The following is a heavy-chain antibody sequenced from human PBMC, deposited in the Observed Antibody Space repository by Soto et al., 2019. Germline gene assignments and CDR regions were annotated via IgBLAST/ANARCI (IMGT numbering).Heavy chain of an antibody. V-gene: IGHV4-31*03. D-gene: IGHD5-18*01. CDR2: IYYSGST. J-gene: IGHJ4*02. CDR1: GGSISSGGYY. CDR3: ARGLRGYSYGFVDY. Sequence: QVQLQESGPGLVKPSQTLSPTCTVSGGSISSGGYYWSWIRQHPGKGLEWIGYIYYSGSTYYNPSLKSRVTISVDTSKNQFSLKLSSVTAADTAVYYCARGLRGYSYGFVDYWGQGTLVTVSS.